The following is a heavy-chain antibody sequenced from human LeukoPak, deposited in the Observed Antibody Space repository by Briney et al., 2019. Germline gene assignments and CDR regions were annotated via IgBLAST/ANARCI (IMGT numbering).Heavy chain of an antibody. V-gene: IGHV4-59*12. Sequence: SETLSLTCTVSGGSISSYYWSWIRQPPGKGLEWIGYIYYSGSTYYNPSLKSRVTISVDRSKNQFSLKLSSVTAADTAVYYCARGGDPDTAMVYYFDYWGQGTLVTVSS. CDR2: IYYSGST. CDR1: GGSISSYY. D-gene: IGHD5-18*01. J-gene: IGHJ4*02. CDR3: ARGGDPDTAMVYYFDY.